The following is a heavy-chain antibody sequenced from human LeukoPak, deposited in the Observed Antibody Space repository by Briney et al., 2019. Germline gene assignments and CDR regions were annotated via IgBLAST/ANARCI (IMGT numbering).Heavy chain of an antibody. V-gene: IGHV1-18*01. CDR3: AKVGGGSWSKDAFDI. J-gene: IGHJ3*02. CDR2: ISGNNGNT. Sequence: ASVKVSCKASGYTFSSYGLSWVRQAPGQGLEWMAWISGNNGNTNYAQKLQGRVTMTTDTSTSTAYMELRSLRSDDTAVYYCAKVGGGSWSKDAFDIWGQGTMVTVSS. CDR1: GYTFSSYG. D-gene: IGHD2-15*01.